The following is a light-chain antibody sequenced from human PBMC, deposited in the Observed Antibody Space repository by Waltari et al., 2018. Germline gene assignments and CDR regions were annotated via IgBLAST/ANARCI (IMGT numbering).Light chain of an antibody. Sequence: DIHMTQSPSYLSASLGDRVTITCRASQSVSDYLNWYQQKPGKAPRLLIYTASSLQSGVPSTFSGSGSGTEFTLTISSLQIEDFATYYCQQSYTTPYTFGQGTKLEIK. V-gene: IGKV1-39*01. CDR2: TAS. CDR3: QQSYTTPYT. CDR1: QSVSDY. J-gene: IGKJ2*01.